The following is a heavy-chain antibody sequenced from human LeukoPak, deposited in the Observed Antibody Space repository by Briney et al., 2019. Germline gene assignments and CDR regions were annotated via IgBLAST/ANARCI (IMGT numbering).Heavy chain of an antibody. D-gene: IGHD6-6*01. J-gene: IGHJ4*02. V-gene: IGHV4-59*01. CDR3: ARGLYSSSSGGYYFDY. CDR2: IYYSGST. Sequence: SETLSLTCTVSGGSISSYYWSWIRQPPGKGLEWVGYIYYSGSTNYNTSLKSRVTISVDTSKNQFSLKLSSVTAADTAVYYCARGLYSSSSGGYYFDYWGQGTLVTVSS. CDR1: GGSISSYY.